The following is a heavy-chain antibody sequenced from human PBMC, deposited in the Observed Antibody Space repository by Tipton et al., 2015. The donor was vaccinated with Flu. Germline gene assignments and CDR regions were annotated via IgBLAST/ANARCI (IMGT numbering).Heavy chain of an antibody. CDR2: IRNKANNYAT. Sequence: GSLRLSCAASGFTFSGAAMHWVRQASGKGLEWVGRIRNKANNYATAYAASVKGRFTISRDDSKSTSYLQMDSLKNEDTAVYYCTRLQGYYYGMDVWGQGP. J-gene: IGHJ6*02. CDR3: TRLQGYYYGMDV. V-gene: IGHV3-73*01. CDR1: GFTFSGAA. D-gene: IGHD4-11*01.